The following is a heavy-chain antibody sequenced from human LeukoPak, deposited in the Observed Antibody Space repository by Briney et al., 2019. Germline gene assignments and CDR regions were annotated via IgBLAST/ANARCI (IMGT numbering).Heavy chain of an antibody. Sequence: GRSLRLSCAASGFTFSSYAMHWVRQAPGKGLEWVAVISYDGSNKYYADSVKGRFTISRDNAKNSLYLQMNTLRAEDTAVYYCVRDGAVVTSGSYPWRYFQYWGQGTLVTVSS. V-gene: IGHV3-30-3*01. CDR3: VRDGAVVTSGSYPWRYFQY. J-gene: IGHJ1*01. D-gene: IGHD3-10*01. CDR2: ISYDGSNK. CDR1: GFTFSSYA.